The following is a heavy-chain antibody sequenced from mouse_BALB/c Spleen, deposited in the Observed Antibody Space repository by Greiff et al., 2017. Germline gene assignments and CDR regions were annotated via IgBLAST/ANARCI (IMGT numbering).Heavy chain of an antibody. V-gene: IGHV1S137*01. Sequence: QVQLQQSGAELVRPGVSVKISCKGSGYTFTDYAMHWVKQSHAKSLEWIGVISTYYGDASYNQKFKGKATMTVDKSSSTAYMELARLTSEDSAIYYCAIVSTMITTFAYWGQGTLVTVSA. CDR3: AIVSTMITTFAY. D-gene: IGHD2-4*01. CDR2: ISTYYGDA. J-gene: IGHJ3*01. CDR1: GYTFTDYA.